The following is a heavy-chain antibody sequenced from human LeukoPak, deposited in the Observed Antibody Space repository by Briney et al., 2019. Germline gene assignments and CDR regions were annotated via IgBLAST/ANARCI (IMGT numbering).Heavy chain of an antibody. D-gene: IGHD6-19*01. CDR2: ISGSGGST. J-gene: IGHJ4*02. V-gene: IGHV3-23*01. CDR3: AKGAVAGNQKPEGY. Sequence: GGSPRLSCAASGFTFSSYAMSWVRQAPGKGLEWVSAISGSGGSTYYADSVKGRFTISRDNSKNTLYLQMNSLRAEDTAVYYCAKGAVAGNQKPEGYWGQGTLVTVSS. CDR1: GFTFSSYA.